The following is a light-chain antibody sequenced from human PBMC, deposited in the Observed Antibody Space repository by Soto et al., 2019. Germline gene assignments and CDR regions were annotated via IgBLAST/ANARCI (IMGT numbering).Light chain of an antibody. CDR2: EGS. Sequence: QSALTQPASVSGSPGQSITISCTGTSPNVGVYKLVSWYQQHPGKAPKLIIYEGSKRPSGVSNRFSGSKSGNAASLTISWLQAEGGADYHCCSYSGEGTVSFGGGTKLTVL. J-gene: IGLJ2*01. CDR3: CSYSGEGTVS. V-gene: IGLV2-23*01. CDR1: SPNVGVYKL.